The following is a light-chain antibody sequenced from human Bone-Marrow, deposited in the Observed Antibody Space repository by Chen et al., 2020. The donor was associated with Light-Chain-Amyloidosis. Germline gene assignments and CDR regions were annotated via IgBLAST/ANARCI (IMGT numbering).Light chain of an antibody. CDR1: NIGSKR. CDR3: QVWDSSSDHLV. V-gene: IGLV3-21*02. Sequence: SYVLTQSASVSVAPGQTARITCGGSNIGSKRVHWYQQKPGQAPVVVVYDDSDRPSGIPERFSGTNSGNTATLTISRVEAGDEADYCCQVWDSSSDHLVFGGGTKLTVL. CDR2: DDS. J-gene: IGLJ2*01.